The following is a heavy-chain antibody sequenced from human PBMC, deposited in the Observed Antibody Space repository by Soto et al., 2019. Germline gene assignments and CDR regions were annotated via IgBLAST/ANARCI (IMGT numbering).Heavy chain of an antibody. CDR1: GGSFGNYY. J-gene: IGHJ6*02. D-gene: IGHD2-8*01. CDR2: IIYSGST. Sequence: PSETLSLTCTVSGGSFGNYYWNWVRQPPGKGLEWIRDIIYSGSTNYSPSLKSRVTLLVDTSKNQFSLRLSPVTAADTAVYYCARVLVDGNYYYGMDVWGQGTTVTVSS. CDR3: ARVLVDGNYYYGMDV. V-gene: IGHV4-59*01.